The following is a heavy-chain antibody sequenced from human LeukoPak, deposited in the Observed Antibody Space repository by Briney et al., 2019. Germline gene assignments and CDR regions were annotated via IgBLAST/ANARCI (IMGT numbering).Heavy chain of an antibody. Sequence: GGSLRLSCAASGFTVSSNYMSWVRQAPGKGLEWVSVIYSGGSTYYADSVKGRFTISRDNSKNTLYLQMNNLRAEDTAVYYCARENTGIAVAGTVNWFDPWGQGTLVTVSS. J-gene: IGHJ5*02. CDR2: IYSGGST. D-gene: IGHD6-19*01. CDR1: GFTVSSNY. V-gene: IGHV3-53*01. CDR3: ARENTGIAVAGTVNWFDP.